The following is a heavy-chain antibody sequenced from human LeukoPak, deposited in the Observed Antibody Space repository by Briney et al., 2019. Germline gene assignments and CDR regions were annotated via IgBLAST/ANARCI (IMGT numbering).Heavy chain of an antibody. D-gene: IGHD6-19*01. V-gene: IGHV4-59*01. CDR3: ARDPPVAGTS. CDR1: GGSISSYY. Sequence: SETLSLTCTVSGGSISSYYWSWIRQPPGKGLEWIGYIYYSGSTNYNPSLKSRVTISVDTSKNQFSLKLSSVTAADTAVYYCARDPPVAGTSWGQGTLVTVSS. CDR2: IYYSGST. J-gene: IGHJ4*02.